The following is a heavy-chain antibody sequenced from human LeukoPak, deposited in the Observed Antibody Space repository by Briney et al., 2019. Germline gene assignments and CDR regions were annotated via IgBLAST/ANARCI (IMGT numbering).Heavy chain of an antibody. CDR3: VRGIGFGGHYDY. Sequence: PSETLSLTCTVPGGSISTYYWNWIRQTPGKGPEWVGYIFYSGSTNYNPSLKSRVTISLDTSKNQFSLQLRSVTAADTAVYYCVRGIGFGGHYDYWGQGTLVTVSS. CDR2: IFYSGST. D-gene: IGHD3-10*01. J-gene: IGHJ4*02. CDR1: GGSISTYY. V-gene: IGHV4-59*01.